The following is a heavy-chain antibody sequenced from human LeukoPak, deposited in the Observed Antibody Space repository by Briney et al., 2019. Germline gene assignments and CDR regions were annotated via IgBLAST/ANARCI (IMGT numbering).Heavy chain of an antibody. Sequence: GGSLRLSCAASGFTFSTYWMHWVRQAPGKGLVWVSRISDDGSATIYADSVKGRFTIFRDNAENTMYLQMNSLTVEDTAVYYCTRRVSATRWFDPWGQGTLVTVSS. J-gene: IGHJ5*02. V-gene: IGHV3-74*01. CDR1: GFTFSTYW. D-gene: IGHD2-15*01. CDR2: ISDDGSAT. CDR3: TRRVSATRWFDP.